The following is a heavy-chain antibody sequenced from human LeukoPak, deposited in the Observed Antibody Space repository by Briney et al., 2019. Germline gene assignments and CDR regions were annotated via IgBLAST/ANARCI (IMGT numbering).Heavy chain of an antibody. V-gene: IGHV1-46*01. Sequence: ASVKVSCKASGYTFTSYDINWVRQATGQGLEWMGIINPFAGDTNYAQKFQGRVTMTRDTSTSTVSMELNSLRSEDTALYYCARSDLLTGSPLFYWGQGTLVTVSS. CDR2: INPFAGDT. CDR1: GYTFTSYD. D-gene: IGHD3-9*01. J-gene: IGHJ4*02. CDR3: ARSDLLTGSPLFY.